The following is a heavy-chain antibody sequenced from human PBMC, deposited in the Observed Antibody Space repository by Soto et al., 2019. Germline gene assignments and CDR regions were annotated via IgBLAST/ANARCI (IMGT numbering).Heavy chain of an antibody. Sequence: QMQLQESAPGLVKPSETLSPPCTVSGGSIRSSGYYWGGIRKPPGQGRGWLGTIYSLGNTNYNPSLKSRVTISVDKSKSQLFLKLSSVTAPDTAVYYCARQIYDSSGYYYAYWGQGTLVTVSS. CDR1: GGSIRSSGYY. CDR3: ARQIYDSSGYYYAY. D-gene: IGHD3-22*01. CDR2: IYSLGNT. V-gene: IGHV4-39*01. J-gene: IGHJ4*02.